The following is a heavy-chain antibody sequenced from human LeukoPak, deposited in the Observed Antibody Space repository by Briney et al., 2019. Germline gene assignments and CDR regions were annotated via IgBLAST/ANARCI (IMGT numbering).Heavy chain of an antibody. J-gene: IGHJ4*02. CDR2: ISYDGSNK. V-gene: IGHV3-30*18. CDR1: GFTFSSYG. D-gene: IGHD3-10*01. Sequence: GRSLRLSCAASGFTFSSYGMHWVRQAPGKGLEWVAVISYDGSNKYYADSVKGRFTISRDNAQNTLYLQMNSLRAEDTAVYYCAKDLLGSGTLPDYWGQGTLVTVSS. CDR3: AKDLLGSGTLPDY.